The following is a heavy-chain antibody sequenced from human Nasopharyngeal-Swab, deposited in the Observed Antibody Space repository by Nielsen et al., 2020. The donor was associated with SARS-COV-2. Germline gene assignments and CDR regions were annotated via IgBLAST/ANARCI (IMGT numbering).Heavy chain of an antibody. Sequence: GESLKISCAASGFSFSNYGMQWVRQAPGKGLERVGVVSSDGSNAWYADSLKGRFALSRDNSKNTVDLQMNSLRAEDTAVYYCAAGRWYRGGNDAFDIWGQGTMVTVSS. CDR2: VSSDGSNA. D-gene: IGHD4-23*01. V-gene: IGHV3-30*03. CDR1: GFSFSNYG. CDR3: AAGRWYRGGNDAFDI. J-gene: IGHJ3*02.